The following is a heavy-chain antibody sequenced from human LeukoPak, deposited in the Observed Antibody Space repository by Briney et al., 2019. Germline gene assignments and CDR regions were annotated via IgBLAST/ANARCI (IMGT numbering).Heavy chain of an antibody. CDR3: ARRNSGTWRSFDS. CDR2: IKDDGSQK. D-gene: IGHD6-19*01. V-gene: IGHV3-7*01. Sequence: GGSLRLSCEASRFTFSSYWMSWVRQAPGKGLEWVANIKDDGSQKNYIDSVKGRFTISRDNAKASLFLQMNSLSSEDTAVYYCARRNSGTWRSFDSWGQGTLVTVSS. J-gene: IGHJ4*02. CDR1: RFTFSSYW.